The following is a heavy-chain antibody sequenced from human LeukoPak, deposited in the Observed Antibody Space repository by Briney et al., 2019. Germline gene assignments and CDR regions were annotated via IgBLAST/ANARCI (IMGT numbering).Heavy chain of an antibody. CDR1: GFTFSRYS. CDR3: ASLIPFYLDSSDYPGGY. J-gene: IGHJ4*02. Sequence: GGSLRLSCTGSGFTFSRYSINWVRQAPGKGLEWLSVIDKDGITNYADSVRGRFTISRDHSKNTVYLQLNSLRAEDTAVYYCASLIPFYLDSSDYPGGYWGQGTLVTVSS. D-gene: IGHD3-22*01. V-gene: IGHV3-53*01. CDR2: IDKDGIT.